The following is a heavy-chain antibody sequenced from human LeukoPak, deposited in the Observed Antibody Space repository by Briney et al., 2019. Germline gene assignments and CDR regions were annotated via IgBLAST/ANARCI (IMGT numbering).Heavy chain of an antibody. J-gene: IGHJ4*02. D-gene: IGHD3-10*01. CDR2: ISNTGDFI. CDR1: GLIFSDEY. V-gene: IGHV3-11*01. Sequence: GGSLRLSCAVSGLIFSDEYMSWIRQPPGKGLEWISYISNTGDFIAYADSVKGRFTISRDNAKNSLYLQVNSLRAEDAAAYYCVRGRGAGPGAHFDYWGQGTLVTVSS. CDR3: VRGRGAGPGAHFDY.